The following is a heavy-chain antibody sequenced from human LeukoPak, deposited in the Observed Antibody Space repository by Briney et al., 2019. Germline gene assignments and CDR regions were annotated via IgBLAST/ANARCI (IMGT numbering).Heavy chain of an antibody. Sequence: GGSLRLSCAAFGFTFSSYAMSWVRQAPGKGLEWVSAISGSGGSTYYADSVKGRFTISRDNSRDTLYLQMNSLRAEDTAVYYCAKGYYDYVWGSYYFDYWGQGTLVTVSS. CDR2: ISGSGGST. CDR3: AKGYYDYVWGSYYFDY. J-gene: IGHJ4*02. CDR1: GFTFSSYA. V-gene: IGHV3-23*01. D-gene: IGHD3-16*01.